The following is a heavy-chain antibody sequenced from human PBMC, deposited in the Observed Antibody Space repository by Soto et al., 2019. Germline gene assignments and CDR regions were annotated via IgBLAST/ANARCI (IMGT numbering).Heavy chain of an antibody. CDR3: ARELPQRQGRNMDV. Sequence: PSETLSLTCTVSGGSIRSGGYYWSWVRQNPRRGLEWIGNIYYSGNTYYNPSLKSRLTISVDTSKNQFSLNLSSVTAADTAVYYCARELPQRQGRNMDVWGQGTTVTVSS. J-gene: IGHJ6*02. D-gene: IGHD1-1*01. V-gene: IGHV4-31*03. CDR2: IYYSGNT. CDR1: GGSIRSGGYY.